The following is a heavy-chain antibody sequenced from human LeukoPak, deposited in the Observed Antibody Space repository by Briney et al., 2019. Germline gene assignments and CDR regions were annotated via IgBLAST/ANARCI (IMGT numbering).Heavy chain of an antibody. Sequence: GGSLRLSCEASGFSLSSYSMQWVRQAPGKGLEWVSSISSSSSYIYYADSVKGRFTISRDNAKNSLYLQMNSLRAEDTAVYYCARELQQLWRPIDYWGQGTLVTVSS. V-gene: IGHV3-21*01. J-gene: IGHJ4*02. CDR2: ISSSSSYI. D-gene: IGHD5-18*01. CDR1: GFSLSSYS. CDR3: ARELQQLWRPIDY.